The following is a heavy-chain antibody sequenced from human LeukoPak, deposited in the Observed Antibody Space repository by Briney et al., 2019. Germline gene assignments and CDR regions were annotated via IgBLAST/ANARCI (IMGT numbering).Heavy chain of an antibody. Sequence: PSETLSLTCTVSGGSISSRTYYWSWVRQAPGKGLEWVSAISGSDAGTYYADSVKGRFTISRDNSKNTLYLQMNSLRAEDAAVYYCAKAPLGRCTGVICYYFDYWGQGTLVTVSS. CDR2: ISGSDAGT. V-gene: IGHV3-23*01. D-gene: IGHD2-15*01. CDR3: AKAPLGRCTGVICYYFDY. CDR1: GGSISSRTYY. J-gene: IGHJ4*02.